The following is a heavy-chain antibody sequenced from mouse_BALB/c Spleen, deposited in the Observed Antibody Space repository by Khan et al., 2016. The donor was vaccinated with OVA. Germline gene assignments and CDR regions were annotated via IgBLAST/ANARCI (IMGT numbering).Heavy chain of an antibody. CDR1: GYTFTNHW. CDR3: TRELRLHYYAMDF. J-gene: IGHJ4*01. Sequence: QVQLKESGAELVRPGSSAKLSCKASGYTFTNHWINWVKQRPGQGLEWIGNIYPSDDYTNYNENFKDKATLTVDKSSSTAYMQLISPTSEDSAVSYCTRELRLHYYAMDFWGQGTSVTVSS. D-gene: IGHD2-4*01. V-gene: IGHV1-69*02. CDR2: IYPSDDYT.